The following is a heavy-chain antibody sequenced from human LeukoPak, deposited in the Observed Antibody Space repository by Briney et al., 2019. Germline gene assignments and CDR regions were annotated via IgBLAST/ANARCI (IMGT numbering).Heavy chain of an antibody. D-gene: IGHD3-10*01. V-gene: IGHV1-3*01. CDR2: INPGNGDM. J-gene: IGHJ4*02. Sequence: GASVKVSCKISGYIFTGRAVHWIRRAPGQGLEWMGWINPGNGDMEYSQKFQGRVTIARDTSASTVYLDLTSLRFEDTAIYYCARDRGGTGDFDSWGQGSLVTVSS. CDR1: GYIFTGRA. CDR3: ARDRGGTGDFDS.